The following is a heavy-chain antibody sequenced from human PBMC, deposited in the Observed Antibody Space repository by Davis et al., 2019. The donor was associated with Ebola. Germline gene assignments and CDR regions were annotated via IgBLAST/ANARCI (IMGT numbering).Heavy chain of an antibody. V-gene: IGHV3-64*01. J-gene: IGHJ3*02. CDR3: ARGGSATAFEI. CDR1: GFTFSNYA. D-gene: IGHD2-2*01. CDR2: ITSNGGST. Sequence: GGSLRLSCAASGFTFSNYAMHWVRQAPGKGLAYVSTITSNGGSTVYANSVKGRFTISRDNSKNTLYLQMGSLRAEDMAVYYCARGGSATAFEIWGQATMVTVSS.